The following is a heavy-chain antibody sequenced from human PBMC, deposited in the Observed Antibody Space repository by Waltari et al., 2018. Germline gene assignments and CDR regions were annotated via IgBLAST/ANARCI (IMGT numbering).Heavy chain of an antibody. CDR2: INPSGGST. Sequence: QVQLVQSGAEVKKPGASVKVSCKASGYTFTSYYMHWVRQAPGQGLEWVGIINPSGGSTSYAQKFQGRVTMTRDTSTSTVYMELSSLRSEDTAVYYCARAPPYYYDSSGYAFDIWGQGTMVTVSS. CDR1: GYTFTSYY. V-gene: IGHV1-46*01. D-gene: IGHD3-22*01. CDR3: ARAPPYYYDSSGYAFDI. J-gene: IGHJ3*02.